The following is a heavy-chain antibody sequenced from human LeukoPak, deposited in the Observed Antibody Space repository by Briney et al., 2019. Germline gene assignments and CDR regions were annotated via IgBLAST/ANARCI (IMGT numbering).Heavy chain of an antibody. J-gene: IGHJ3*02. CDR1: GFTFSSFW. Sequence: GGSLRLSCAASGFTFSSFWLSWVRQAPGKGLEWVANIKQDGSVKSDVYSVKGRFIIPSVYAKNSLYLKKHSLGAEDAAWYYCTTYSSGWSNAFDSWGQGTMVTVSS. CDR2: IKQDGSVK. D-gene: IGHD6-19*01. V-gene: IGHV3-7*01. CDR3: TTYSSGWSNAFDS.